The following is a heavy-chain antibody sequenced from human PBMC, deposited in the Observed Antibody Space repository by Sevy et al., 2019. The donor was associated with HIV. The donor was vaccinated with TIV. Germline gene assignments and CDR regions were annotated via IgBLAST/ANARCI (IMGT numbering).Heavy chain of an antibody. CDR2: INGNGDST. Sequence: GGSLRLSCAGSVFIFNNYAMSWVRQVPGKGLEWVSGINGNGDSTNYADSAKGRFTISRDNSKSTLYLQMNSLRADDTAVYYCAKDYYDSGGYYFYPARPTACDLWGQGTMVTVS. CDR1: VFIFNNYA. V-gene: IGHV3-23*01. D-gene: IGHD3-22*01. CDR3: AKDYYDSGGYYFYPARPTACDL. J-gene: IGHJ3*01.